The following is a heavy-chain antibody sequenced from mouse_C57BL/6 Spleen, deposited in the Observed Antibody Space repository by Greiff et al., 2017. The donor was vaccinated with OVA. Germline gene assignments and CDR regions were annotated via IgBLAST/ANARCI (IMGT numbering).Heavy chain of an antibody. D-gene: IGHD2-3*01. Sequence: VQLQQPGAELVRPGSSVKLSCKASGYTFTSYWMDWVKQRPGQGLEWIGNIYPSDSETHYNQKFKDKATLTVDKSSSTAYMQLSSLTSEDSAVYYCARPYDGEGYFDVWGTGTTVTVSS. CDR1: GYTFTSYW. CDR3: ARPYDGEGYFDV. J-gene: IGHJ1*03. V-gene: IGHV1-61*01. CDR2: IYPSDSET.